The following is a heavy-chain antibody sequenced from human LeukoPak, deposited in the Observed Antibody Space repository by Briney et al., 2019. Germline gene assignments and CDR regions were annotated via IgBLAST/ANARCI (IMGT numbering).Heavy chain of an antibody. CDR1: GFTVSSNY. J-gene: IGHJ4*02. CDR2: IYSGGST. D-gene: IGHD4-17*01. V-gene: IGHV3-53*01. Sequence: GGSLRLSCAASGFTVSSNYMNWVRQAPGRGLEWVAVIYSGGSTYYADSVKGRFTISRDNSKNTLYLQMNSLRAEDTAVYYCAREAVTRNYFDYWGQGTLVTVSS. CDR3: AREAVTRNYFDY.